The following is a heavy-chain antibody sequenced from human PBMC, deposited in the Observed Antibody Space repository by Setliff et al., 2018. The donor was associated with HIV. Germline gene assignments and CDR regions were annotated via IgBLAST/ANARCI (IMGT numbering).Heavy chain of an antibody. D-gene: IGHD3-16*01. CDR1: GGSINYYY. CDR3: ARDRYLRLRELWGYYYGMDV. J-gene: IGHJ6*02. Sequence: PSETLSLTCTVSGGSINYYYWSWIRQPPGKNPEYIGYIHPSGETYYSPSLMSRLTMTRDTSTSTVYMELSSLRSEDTAVYYCARDRYLRLRELWGYYYGMDVWGQGTTVTVSS. V-gene: IGHV4-4*08. CDR2: IHPSGET.